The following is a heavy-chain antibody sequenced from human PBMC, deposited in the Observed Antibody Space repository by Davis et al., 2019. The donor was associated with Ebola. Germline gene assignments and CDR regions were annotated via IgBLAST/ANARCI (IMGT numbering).Heavy chain of an antibody. D-gene: IGHD3-10*01. V-gene: IGHV3-33*06. CDR3: AKGTMVRGVIGYFDY. CDR1: GFTFSSYG. Sequence: GESLKISCAASGFTFSSYGMHWVRQAPGKGLEWVAVIWYDGSNKYYADPVKGRFTISRDNSKNTLYLQMNSLRAEDTAVYYCAKGTMVRGVIGYFDYWGQGTLVTVSS. J-gene: IGHJ4*02. CDR2: IWYDGSNK.